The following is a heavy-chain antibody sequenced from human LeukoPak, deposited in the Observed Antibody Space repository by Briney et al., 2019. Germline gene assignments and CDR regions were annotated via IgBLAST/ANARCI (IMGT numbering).Heavy chain of an antibody. V-gene: IGHV5-51*01. CDR1: GYSFTTYW. D-gene: IGHD3-10*01. CDR2: IYPADSDT. CDR3: ARASGSDYYYYYYMDV. Sequence: GESLKISCKGSGYSFTTYWIGWVRQMPGKGLEWMGIIYPADSDTRYSPSFQGQVTVSADRSISTAYLQWSSLKASDTAMYYCARASGSDYYYYYYMDVWGKGTTVTVSS. J-gene: IGHJ6*03.